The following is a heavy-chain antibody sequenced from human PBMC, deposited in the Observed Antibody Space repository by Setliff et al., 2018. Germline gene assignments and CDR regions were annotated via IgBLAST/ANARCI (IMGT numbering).Heavy chain of an antibody. Sequence: ASVKVSCKASGYTFNSYGISWVRQAPGQGLEWMGWISAYNGNTNYAQKLQGRVTMTTDTSTSTAYMELRSLRSDDTAVYYCARERSGAGDYYDSSGYYDYWGQGALVTVAS. CDR2: ISAYNGNT. V-gene: IGHV1-18*01. CDR3: ARERSGAGDYYDSSGYYDY. CDR1: GYTFNSYG. J-gene: IGHJ4*02. D-gene: IGHD3-22*01.